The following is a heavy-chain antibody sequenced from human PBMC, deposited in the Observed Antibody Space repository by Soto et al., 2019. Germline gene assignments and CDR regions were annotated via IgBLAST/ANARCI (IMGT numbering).Heavy chain of an antibody. Sequence: QVQLVQSGAEVKKPGASVKVSCKASGHTFTDHYIHWVRQAPGQGLEWMGWVNPNTGGTLSAQKFEGLVHMTWDMSFRSAYMELGGMTADDTAVYYCSRVHISIFVPMEVAYALSVWGQGTTVTVSS. J-gene: IGHJ6*02. D-gene: IGHD2-15*01. V-gene: IGHV1-2*02. CDR2: VNPNTGGT. CDR1: GHTFTDHY. CDR3: SRVHISIFVPMEVAYALSV.